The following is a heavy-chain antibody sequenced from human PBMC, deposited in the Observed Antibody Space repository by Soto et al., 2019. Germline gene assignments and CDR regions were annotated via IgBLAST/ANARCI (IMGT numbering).Heavy chain of an antibody. Sequence: SQTLSLTCSISGDSDSSNRAAWNWIRQSPSRGLEWLGRTYFRSKWYHDNAVSLKSRITINPDTSKNQFSLQLNSVNPEDTSVYYCARDLGNFDYWGHGALVTVSS. CDR3: ARDLGNFDY. CDR1: GDSDSSNRAA. V-gene: IGHV6-1*01. CDR2: TYFRSKWYH. D-gene: IGHD7-27*01. J-gene: IGHJ4*01.